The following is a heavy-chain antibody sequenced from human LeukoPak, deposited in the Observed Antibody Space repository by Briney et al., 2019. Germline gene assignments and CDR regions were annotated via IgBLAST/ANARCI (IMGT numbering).Heavy chain of an antibody. J-gene: IGHJ3*02. CDR2: IYYSGST. CDR1: GGSISSSSYY. Sequence: PSETLSLTCTVSGGSISSSSYYWGWIRQPPGKGLEWIGSIYYSGSTYYNPSLKSRVTISVDTSKNQFSLKLSSVTAADTAVYYCARPGANYYGSGSYFPDDAFDIWGQGTMVTVPS. D-gene: IGHD3-10*01. V-gene: IGHV4-39*07. CDR3: ARPGANYYGSGSYFPDDAFDI.